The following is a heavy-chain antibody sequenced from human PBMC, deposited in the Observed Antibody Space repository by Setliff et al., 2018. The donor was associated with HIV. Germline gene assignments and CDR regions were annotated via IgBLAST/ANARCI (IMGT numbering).Heavy chain of an antibody. D-gene: IGHD3-22*01. Sequence: SETLSLTCAVYGVSVNSYYGTWMSQHAGKGLEWIGEINHNGTTSYNSSLKTRVTMSIDTSKNQFSLKLTSVTAADTAVYFCARDPHYFDTSGHYSWFYFDCWGQGTVVTVSS. V-gene: IGHV4-34*01. CDR2: INHNGTT. CDR3: ARDPHYFDTSGHYSWFYFDC. J-gene: IGHJ4*02. CDR1: GVSVNSYY.